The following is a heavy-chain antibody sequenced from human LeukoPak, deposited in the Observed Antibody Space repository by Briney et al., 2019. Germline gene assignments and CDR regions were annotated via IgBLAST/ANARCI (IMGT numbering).Heavy chain of an antibody. D-gene: IGHD3-22*01. Sequence: GGSLRLSCAASGFTFSNFAMNWVRQAPGKGLEWVSAISGGGSATFYAASVKGRFTISRDNSKNTVFLQMNSQIAEDTAVYYCAKNSDISVYYSEGFDYWGQGTLATVSS. CDR2: ISGGGSAT. J-gene: IGHJ4*02. V-gene: IGHV3-23*01. CDR1: GFTFSNFA. CDR3: AKNSDISVYYSEGFDY.